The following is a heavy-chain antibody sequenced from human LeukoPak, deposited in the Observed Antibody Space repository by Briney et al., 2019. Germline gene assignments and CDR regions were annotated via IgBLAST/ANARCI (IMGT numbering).Heavy chain of an antibody. Sequence: ASAKVSCKVSGYTLTELSMHWVRQAPGKGLEWMGGFDPEDGETIYAQKFQGRVTMTEDTSTDTAYMELSSLRSEDTAVYYCATALRDSSGYYWGPNHSDAFDIWGQGTMVTVSS. CDR1: GYTLTELS. J-gene: IGHJ3*02. CDR3: ATALRDSSGYYWGPNHSDAFDI. D-gene: IGHD3-22*01. CDR2: FDPEDGET. V-gene: IGHV1-24*01.